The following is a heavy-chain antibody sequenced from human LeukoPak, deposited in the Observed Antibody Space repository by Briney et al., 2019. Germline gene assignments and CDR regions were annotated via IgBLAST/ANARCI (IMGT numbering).Heavy chain of an antibody. J-gene: IGHJ2*01. CDR1: GASFSTYY. CDR2: IYASGST. V-gene: IGHV4-4*09. Sequence: SETLSLTCTVSGASFSTYYWSWIRQPPGKGLEWIGYIYASGSTNYNPSLKSRVTISVDTSKNQFSLKLSSVTAADTAVYYCARWDTIADLWGRGTLVTVSS. D-gene: IGHD3-9*01. CDR3: ARWDTIADL.